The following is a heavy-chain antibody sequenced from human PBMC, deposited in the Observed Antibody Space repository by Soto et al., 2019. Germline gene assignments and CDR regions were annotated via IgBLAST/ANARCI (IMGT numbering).Heavy chain of an antibody. D-gene: IGHD5-18*01. CDR1: GGSISSYY. CDR3: GGGGQLWPTGDS. Sequence: PSETLSLTCTVSGGSISSYYWSWIRQPPGKGLEWIGYISYFGSTPYHPSLKIRFTISLYTSKTHFSLNLNFGTVADPAVYYCGGGGQLWPTGDSGGQGTLVTSPQ. CDR2: ISYFGST. V-gene: IGHV4-59*01. J-gene: IGHJ1*01.